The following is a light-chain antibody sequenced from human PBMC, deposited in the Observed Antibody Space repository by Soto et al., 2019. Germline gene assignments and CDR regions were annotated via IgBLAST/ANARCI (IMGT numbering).Light chain of an antibody. Sequence: QSVLTQPASVSGSPGQSITISCTGTSSDVGSYIYVSWYQHHPGKAPKLMIYDVSNRPSGVSNRFSGSKSGNTASLTISGLQAEDEAEYYCVSYTTFSSYVFGTGTKVNRP. CDR3: VSYTTFSSYV. CDR2: DVS. V-gene: IGLV2-14*01. J-gene: IGLJ1*01. CDR1: SSDVGSYIY.